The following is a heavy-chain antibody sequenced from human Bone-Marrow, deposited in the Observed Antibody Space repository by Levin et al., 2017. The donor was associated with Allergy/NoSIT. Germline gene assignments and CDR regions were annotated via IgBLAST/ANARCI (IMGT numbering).Heavy chain of an antibody. CDR2: ITLTGSTV. J-gene: IGHJ4*02. Sequence: GGSLRLSCAASGFTFSDSYMSWIRQAPGKGLEWVSYITLTGSTVYYADSVKGRFTISRDNDKKSLFLQMNSLRAEDTAVYHCVRLVGYSSGWKGAFENWGQGTLVTVSS. D-gene: IGHD6-19*01. V-gene: IGHV3-11*01. CDR1: GFTFSDSY. CDR3: VRLVGYSSGWKGAFEN.